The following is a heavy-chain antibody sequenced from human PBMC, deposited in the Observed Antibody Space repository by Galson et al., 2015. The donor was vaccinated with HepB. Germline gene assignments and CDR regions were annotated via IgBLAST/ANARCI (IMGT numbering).Heavy chain of an antibody. V-gene: IGHV3-43D*03. Sequence: SLRLSCAASGFTFDDYAMHRVRQAPGKGLEWVSLISWDGGSTYYADSVKGRFTISRDNSKNSLYLQMNSLRAEDTALYYCAKDGAVRERYYYYGMDVWGQGTTVTVSS. CDR2: ISWDGGST. CDR1: GFTFDDYA. J-gene: IGHJ6*02. CDR3: AKDGAVRERYYYYGMDV. D-gene: IGHD3-10*01.